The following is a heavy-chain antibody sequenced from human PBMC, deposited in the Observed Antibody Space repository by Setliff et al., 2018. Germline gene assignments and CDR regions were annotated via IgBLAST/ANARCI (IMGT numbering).Heavy chain of an antibody. Sequence: SVKVSCKAFGYTFAKYGTSWVRQAPGQGLEWMGWINPMFGTTNYAQKFRGRVTISADESTSTVYMDVSSLTSDDTAMYYCARGASLTVADRGSFAFWGQGTLVTVSS. CDR3: ARGASLTVADRGSFAF. CDR1: GYTFAKYG. V-gene: IGHV1-69*13. CDR2: INPMFGTT. D-gene: IGHD6-19*01. J-gene: IGHJ4*02.